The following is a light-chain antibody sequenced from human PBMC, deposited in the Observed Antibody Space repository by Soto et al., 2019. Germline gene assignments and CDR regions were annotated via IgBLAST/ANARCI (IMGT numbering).Light chain of an antibody. CDR3: QQSYSTQIT. Sequence: DTPMTQSPASLSASVGDRVTISCQASQGISRSLAWYQQKPGKAPKLLIYAASSLQSGVPSRFSGSGSGTDFTLTISSLQPEDFATYYCQQSYSTQITFGQGTRLEI. J-gene: IGKJ5*01. CDR2: AAS. CDR1: QGISRS. V-gene: IGKV1-39*01.